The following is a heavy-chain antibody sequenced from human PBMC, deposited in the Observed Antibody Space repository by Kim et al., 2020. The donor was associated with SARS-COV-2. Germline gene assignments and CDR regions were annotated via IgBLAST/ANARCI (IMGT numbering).Heavy chain of an antibody. V-gene: IGHV1-18*01. CDR3: ARVATMVRGVIDY. J-gene: IGHJ4*02. D-gene: IGHD3-10*01. Sequence: AQKLQDRVTMTTDTSTSTAYMELRSLRSDDTAVYYCARVATMVRGVIDYWGQGTLVTVSS.